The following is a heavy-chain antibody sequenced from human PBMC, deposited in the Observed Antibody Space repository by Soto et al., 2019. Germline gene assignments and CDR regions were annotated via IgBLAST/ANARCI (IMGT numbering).Heavy chain of an antibody. Sequence: GGSLRLSCAGSGFTFSKAWMNWVRQAPGKGLEWVGRIKSKSDGGTTDYAAPVKGRFTISRDDSKNTQYLQMDSLETEDTAVYYCTTVRPVAGSFDYWGQGTLVTVSS. D-gene: IGHD6-19*01. CDR1: GFTFSKAW. V-gene: IGHV3-15*07. J-gene: IGHJ4*02. CDR2: IKSKSDGGTT. CDR3: TTVRPVAGSFDY.